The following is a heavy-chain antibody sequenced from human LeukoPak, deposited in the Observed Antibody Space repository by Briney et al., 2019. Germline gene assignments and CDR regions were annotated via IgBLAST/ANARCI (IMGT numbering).Heavy chain of an antibody. V-gene: IGHV1-2*02. D-gene: IGHD1-1*01. Sequence: ASAKDSCKASGYTFTAFHMHWVPQAPGQGLECVGWINPNTGGTYSAPNFQGRLSLTRDTSITTAYMELSRLTSDDTAVYFCARENWYYDYWGQGTLVTVSS. J-gene: IGHJ4*02. CDR3: ARENWYYDY. CDR1: GYTFTAFH. CDR2: INPNTGGT.